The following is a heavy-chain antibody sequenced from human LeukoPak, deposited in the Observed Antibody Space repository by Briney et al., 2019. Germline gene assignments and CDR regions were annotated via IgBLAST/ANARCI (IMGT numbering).Heavy chain of an antibody. CDR2: ISGSGGST. CDR3: AKVPITIFGVVTDYYFDY. D-gene: IGHD3-3*01. V-gene: IGHV3-23*01. J-gene: IGHJ4*02. CDR1: GFTFSSYA. Sequence: GSLRLSCAASGFTFSSYAMSWVRQAPGKGLEWVSAISGSGGSTYYADSVKGRFTISRDNSKNTLYLQMNSLRAEDTAVYYCAKVPITIFGVVTDYYFDYWGQGTLATVSS.